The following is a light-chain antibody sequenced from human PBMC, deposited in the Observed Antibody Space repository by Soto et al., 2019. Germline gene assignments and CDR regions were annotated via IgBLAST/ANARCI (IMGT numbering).Light chain of an antibody. CDR3: SSYAGSNKSV. V-gene: IGLV2-14*01. J-gene: IGLJ1*01. CDR2: EVS. CDR1: SSDVGGYNY. Sequence: QSALTQPASVSGSPGQSITISCTGTSSDVGGYNYVSWYQQHPGKAPKLIIYEVSNRPAGVSNRFSGSKSGNTASLTVSGLQAEDEADYYCSSYAGSNKSVFGTGTKLTVL.